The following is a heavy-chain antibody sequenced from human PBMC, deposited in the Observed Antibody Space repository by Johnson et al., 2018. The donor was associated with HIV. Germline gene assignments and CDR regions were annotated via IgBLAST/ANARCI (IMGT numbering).Heavy chain of an antibody. D-gene: IGHD3-10*01. CDR3: ASQGVVRVAKALDI. Sequence: VQLVESGGGLIQPGGSLRLSCAASGFTVSSNYMSWVRQAPGKGLEWVSVIYRGGSTYYADSVKGRFTISRDNSKNTLYLQMNSMGAEDTAGYYCASQGVVRVAKALDIWGQGTMVTVSS. CDR2: IYRGGST. V-gene: IGHV3-53*01. J-gene: IGHJ3*02. CDR1: GFTVSSNY.